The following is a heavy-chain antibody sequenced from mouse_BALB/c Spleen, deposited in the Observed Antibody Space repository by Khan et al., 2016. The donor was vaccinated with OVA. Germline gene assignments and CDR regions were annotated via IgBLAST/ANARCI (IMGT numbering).Heavy chain of an antibody. Sequence: QIQLVQSGAELAKPGASVKMSRKASGYTFTTYWMHWVKQRPGQGLEWIGYINPTSGYTDYNEKFKDRAILSADKSSSTAYMQLSSLTSEDSAVYYCTRDRIDYWGQGTTLTVSS. CDR3: TRDRIDY. CDR2: INPTSGYT. CDR1: GYTFTTYW. J-gene: IGHJ2*01. V-gene: IGHV1-7*01.